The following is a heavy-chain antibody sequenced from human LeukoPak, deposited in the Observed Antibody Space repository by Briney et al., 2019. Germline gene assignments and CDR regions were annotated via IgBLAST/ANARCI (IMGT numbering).Heavy chain of an antibody. D-gene: IGHD3-10*01. Sequence: PGRSLRLSCAASGFTFSNYGMHWVRQAPGKGLEWVAVIWYDGSNKYYGDSVKGRFTISRDNSKNTLYLQMNSLRAEDTAVYYCARDPMYGSGSYYFFDYWGQGTLVTVSS. J-gene: IGHJ4*02. CDR1: GFTFSNYG. CDR3: ARDPMYGSGSYYFFDY. V-gene: IGHV3-33*01. CDR2: IWYDGSNK.